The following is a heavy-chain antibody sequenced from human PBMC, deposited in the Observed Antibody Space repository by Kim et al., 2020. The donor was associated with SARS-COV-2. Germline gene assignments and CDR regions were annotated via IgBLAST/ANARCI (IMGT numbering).Heavy chain of an antibody. D-gene: IGHD3-3*01. V-gene: IGHV4-34*01. CDR1: GGSFSGYY. CDR2: INHSGST. Sequence: SETLSLTCAVYGGSFSGYYWSWIRQPPGKGLEWIGEINHSGSTNYNPSLKSRVTISVDTSKNQFSLKLSSVTAADTAAYYCARRGDFGVANYYYYMDVWG. J-gene: IGHJ6*03. CDR3: ARRGDFGVANYYYYMDV.